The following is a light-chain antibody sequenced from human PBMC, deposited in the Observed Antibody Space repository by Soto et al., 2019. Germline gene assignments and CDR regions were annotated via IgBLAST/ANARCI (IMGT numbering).Light chain of an antibody. J-gene: IGLJ2*01. CDR1: SSDVGGYNY. CDR3: RSYTSSTTRV. Sequence: QSALTQPASVSGSPGQSITISCTGTSSDVGGYNYVSCYQQHPGKAPKLMIYDVSNRPSGVSNRFSGSKSGNTASLTISGLQAEDEADYYCRSYTSSTTRVLGGGTKVTVL. CDR2: DVS. V-gene: IGLV2-14*01.